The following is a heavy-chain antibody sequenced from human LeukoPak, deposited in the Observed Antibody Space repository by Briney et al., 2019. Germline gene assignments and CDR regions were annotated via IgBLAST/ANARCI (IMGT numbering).Heavy chain of an antibody. CDR3: ARERGSAFYGGNPGGGAFDI. Sequence: SETLSLTCTVSGGSISSYYWSWIRQPAGKGLEWIGRIYTSGSTNYNPSLKSRVTISVDTSKNQFSLKLSSVTAADTAVYYCARERGSAFYGGNPGGGAFDIWGQGTMVTVSS. J-gene: IGHJ3*02. V-gene: IGHV4-4*07. CDR2: IYTSGST. D-gene: IGHD4-23*01. CDR1: GGSISSYY.